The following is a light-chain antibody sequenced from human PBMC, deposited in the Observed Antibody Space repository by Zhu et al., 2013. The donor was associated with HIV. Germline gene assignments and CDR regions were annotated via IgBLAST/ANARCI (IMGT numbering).Light chain of an antibody. Sequence: DIQMTQSPSSLSASVGDRVTIICRASQSIVTYLNWYQQKPGKAPKLLIYAASSLQSGVPSRFSGSGSETHFTLTISSLQPEDFATYYCQQSYSTPMWTFGQGTKVEIK. J-gene: IGKJ1*01. CDR2: AAS. V-gene: IGKV1-39*01. CDR1: QSIVTY. CDR3: QQSYSTPMWT.